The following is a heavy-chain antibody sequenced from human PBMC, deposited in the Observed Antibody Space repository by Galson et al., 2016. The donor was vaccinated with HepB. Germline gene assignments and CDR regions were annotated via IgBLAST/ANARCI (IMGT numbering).Heavy chain of an antibody. CDR2: MSYSGST. D-gene: IGHD2-8*02. CDR3: ARDHCTGGVCYSSPWYYGMDV. J-gene: IGHJ6*02. Sequence: TLSLTCTVPGGSISSGYYYWSWIRQLPGKGLEWIGYMSYSGSTDYNPSLQSRVTISADTSKNQFSLQLTSVTAADTAVYYCARDHCTGGVCYSSPWYYGMDVWGQGTTVTVSS. CDR1: GGSISSGYYY. V-gene: IGHV4-31*03.